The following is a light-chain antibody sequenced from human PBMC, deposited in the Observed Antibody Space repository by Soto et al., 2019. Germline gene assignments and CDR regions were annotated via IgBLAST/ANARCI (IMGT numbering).Light chain of an antibody. V-gene: IGLV2-11*01. CDR2: DVS. CDR3: CSYAGSYTFGV. CDR1: SSDVGGYNY. J-gene: IGLJ2*01. Sequence: QSALAQPRSVSGSPGQSVTISCTGTSSDVGGYNYVSWYQQHPGKAPKLIIYDVSERPSGVPDRFSGSKSGNTASLTISGLQADDEADYSCCSYAGSYTFGVFGGGTKVTVL.